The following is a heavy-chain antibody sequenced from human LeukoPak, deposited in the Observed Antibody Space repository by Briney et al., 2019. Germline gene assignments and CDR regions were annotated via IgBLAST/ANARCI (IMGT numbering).Heavy chain of an antibody. CDR3: ARSVGESIRTNLDY. D-gene: IGHD3-10*01. Sequence: ASVKVSCKASGYTFAGYYMHWVRQAPGQGPEWMGWINPNSGGTNYAQKFQGRVTMTRDTSISTDYMELSRLRSDDTAVYYCARSVGESIRTNLDYWGQGTLVTVSS. V-gene: IGHV1-2*02. CDR2: INPNSGGT. CDR1: GYTFAGYY. J-gene: IGHJ4*02.